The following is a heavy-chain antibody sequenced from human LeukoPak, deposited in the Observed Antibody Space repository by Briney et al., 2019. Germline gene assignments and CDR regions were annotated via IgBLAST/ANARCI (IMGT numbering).Heavy chain of an antibody. J-gene: IGHJ3*02. CDR3: ASEGQLYSSSWYAGDI. V-gene: IGHV5-51*01. D-gene: IGHD6-13*01. CDR2: IYPGDSDT. Sequence: GESLKISCKGSGYSFTSYWIGWVRQMPGKGLEWMGIIYPGDSDTRYSPSFQGQVTISADKSNSTAYLQWSSLKASDTAMYYCASEGQLYSSSWYAGDIWGQGTMVTVSS. CDR1: GYSFTSYW.